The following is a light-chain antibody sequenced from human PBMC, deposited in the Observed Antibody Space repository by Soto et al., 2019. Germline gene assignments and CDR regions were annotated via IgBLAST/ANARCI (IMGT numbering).Light chain of an antibody. J-gene: IGLJ1*01. Sequence: QSALTQPASVSASPGQSITISCTGASSDVGGYKYVSWYQQHPGKAPKLMIYEVSNRPSGISNRFSGSKSGNTASLTISGLQAEDEADYYCTSYTSSSTYVFGTGTKLTVL. CDR1: SSDVGGYKY. CDR2: EVS. V-gene: IGLV2-14*01. CDR3: TSYTSSSTYV.